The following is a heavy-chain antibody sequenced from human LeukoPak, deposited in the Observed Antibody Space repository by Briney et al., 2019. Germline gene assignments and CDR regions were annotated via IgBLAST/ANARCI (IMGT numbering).Heavy chain of an antibody. J-gene: IGHJ4*02. CDR2: KSYSGST. CDR3: ARAGHYWNLDF. V-gene: IGHV4-59*01. CDR1: GGSFTSYY. D-gene: IGHD1-1*01. Sequence: SETLSLTCIVSGGSFTSYYWSWIRQPPGKGLEWIGYKSYSGSTNYNPSLKSRATISLDTSKYQFSLKLTSVTAADTAVYHCARAGHYWNLDFWGQGSLVTVSS.